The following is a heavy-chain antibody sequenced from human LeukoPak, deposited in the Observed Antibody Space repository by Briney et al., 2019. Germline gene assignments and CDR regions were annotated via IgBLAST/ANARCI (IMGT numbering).Heavy chain of an antibody. CDR2: IYPDDSDT. Sequence: GESLKISCKGSGYTFSTYWIGWVRQMPGKGLEWMGIIYPDDSDTRYRPSFQGQVTISADKSITTAYLQWNSLRASDTATYYCARKGRSTDVIFDWGQGTLVTGAS. D-gene: IGHD2-8*01. CDR3: ARKGRSTDVIFD. CDR1: GYTFSTYW. V-gene: IGHV5-51*01. J-gene: IGHJ4*02.